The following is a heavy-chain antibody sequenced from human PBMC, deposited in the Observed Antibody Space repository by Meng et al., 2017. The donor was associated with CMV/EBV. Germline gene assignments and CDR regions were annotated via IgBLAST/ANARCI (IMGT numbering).Heavy chain of an antibody. Sequence: GASLKISCAASGFTFSDYYMSWIRQAPGKGLEWVSYISSSGSTIYYADSVKGRFTISRDNAKNSLYLQMNSLRAEDTAVYYCARGEGYYYYYGMDVWGQGTTVTVSS. CDR1: GFTFSDYY. V-gene: IGHV3-11*01. J-gene: IGHJ6*02. CDR3: ARGEGYYYYYGMDV. CDR2: ISSSGSTI.